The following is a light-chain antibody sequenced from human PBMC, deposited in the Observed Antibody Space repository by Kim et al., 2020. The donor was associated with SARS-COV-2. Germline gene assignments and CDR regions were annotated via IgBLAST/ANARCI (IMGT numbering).Light chain of an antibody. V-gene: IGKV3-20*01. Sequence: EIVLTQSPGTLSLSPGERATLSCRASQSVNSNYLAWYQQKPGQAPRLLIYGASTRATGVPDRFSGSGSGTDFTLTISRLEPEDFAVYYCQQYGSLPRTFGQGTKVDIK. CDR1: QSVNSNY. J-gene: IGKJ1*01. CDR3: QQYGSLPRT. CDR2: GAS.